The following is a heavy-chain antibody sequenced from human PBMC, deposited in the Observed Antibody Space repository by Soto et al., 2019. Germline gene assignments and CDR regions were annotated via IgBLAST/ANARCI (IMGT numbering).Heavy chain of an antibody. CDR2: ISSSSSYT. Sequence: QVQLVESGGGLVKPGGSLRLSCAASGFTFSDYYMSWIRQAPGMGLEWVSYISSSSSYTNYADSVKGRFTISRDNAKNSLYLQMNRRRAEDTAVYYGARGKVVGAAYYFDYWGQGTLVTVSS. D-gene: IGHD1-26*01. J-gene: IGHJ4*02. V-gene: IGHV3-11*06. CDR3: ARGKVVGAAYYFDY. CDR1: GFTFSDYY.